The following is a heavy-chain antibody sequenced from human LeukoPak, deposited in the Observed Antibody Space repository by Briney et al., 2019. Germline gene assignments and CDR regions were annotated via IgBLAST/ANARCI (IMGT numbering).Heavy chain of an antibody. D-gene: IGHD6-6*01. CDR1: GFTFSDYY. CDR3: ARDRPSYSSSSGGDY. CDR2: ISSSSSYT. V-gene: IGHV3-11*06. J-gene: IGHJ4*02. Sequence: GGSLRLSCAASGFTFSDYYMSWIRQAPGKGLEWVSYISSSSSYTNYADSVKGRFTISRDNAKNSLYLQMNSLRAEDTAVYYCARDRPSYSSSSGGDYRGQGTQVTVSS.